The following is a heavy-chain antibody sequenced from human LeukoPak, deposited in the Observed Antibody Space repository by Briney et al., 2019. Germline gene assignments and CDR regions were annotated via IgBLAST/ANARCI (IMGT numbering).Heavy chain of an antibody. J-gene: IGHJ4*02. Sequence: SETLSLTCAVSGESLSKYYWTWIRQSPGKGLEWIGEINHRGSTNLNPSLKSRVTLSVDTSKHQFSLKLTSVTAADAAVYYCASSVGSTDYWGQGTLVTVSS. V-gene: IGHV4-34*01. D-gene: IGHD1-26*01. CDR2: INHRGST. CDR3: ASSVGSTDY. CDR1: GESLSKYY.